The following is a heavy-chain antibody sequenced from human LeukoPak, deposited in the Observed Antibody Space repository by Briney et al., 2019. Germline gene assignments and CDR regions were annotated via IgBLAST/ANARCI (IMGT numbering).Heavy chain of an antibody. Sequence: ASVKVSCTASGYTFTSYYMHWVRQAPGQGLEWMGIINPSGGSTSYAQKFQGRVTMTRDTSTSTVYMELSSLRSEDTAVYYCARNQQWLVPHYYYYGMDVWGQGTTVTVSS. D-gene: IGHD6-19*01. CDR2: INPSGGST. J-gene: IGHJ6*02. CDR3: ARNQQWLVPHYYYYGMDV. V-gene: IGHV1-46*01. CDR1: GYTFTSYY.